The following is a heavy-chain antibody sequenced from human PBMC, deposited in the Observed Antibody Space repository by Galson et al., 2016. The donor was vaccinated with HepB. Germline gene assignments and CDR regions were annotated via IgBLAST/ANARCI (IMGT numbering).Heavy chain of an antibody. Sequence: SLRLSCAASGFTFSSYAMHWVRQAPGKGLEWVAVVSYDGSKNYYADSVKGRFTISRDNSKNTLYLQMNSLRAEDTAVYYCARDLSGTYGRYYYYGMDVWGQGTTVTVSS. CDR2: VSYDGSKN. D-gene: IGHD1-26*01. CDR3: ARDLSGTYGRYYYYGMDV. CDR1: GFTFSSYA. V-gene: IGHV3-30-3*01. J-gene: IGHJ6*02.